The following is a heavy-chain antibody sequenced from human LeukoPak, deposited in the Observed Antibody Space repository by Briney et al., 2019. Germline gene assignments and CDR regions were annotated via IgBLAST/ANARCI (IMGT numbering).Heavy chain of an antibody. CDR2: INNDGSGT. D-gene: IGHD1-14*01. J-gene: IGHJ6*03. CDR3: AGTDYHYYMDV. CDR1: GFTFSSCW. Sequence: PGGSLRLSCAASGFTFSSCWMHWVRQTPGKGLVWVSRINNDGSGTSYADSVKDRFTISRDNAKNILFLQMNSLRAEDTAVYYCAGTDYHYYMDVWGKGTTVTVSS. V-gene: IGHV3-74*01.